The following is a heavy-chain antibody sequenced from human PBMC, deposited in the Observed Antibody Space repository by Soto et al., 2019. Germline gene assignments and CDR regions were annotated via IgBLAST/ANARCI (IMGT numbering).Heavy chain of an antibody. CDR2: INHSGST. D-gene: IGHD6-19*01. V-gene: IGHV4-34*01. CDR3: ARHDGFSSGWILDY. CDR1: GGSFSGYY. Sequence: PSETLSLTCAVYGGSFSGYYWSWIRQPPGKGLEWIGEINHSGSTNYNPSLKSRVTISVDTSKNQFSLKLSSVTAADTAVYYCARHDGFSSGWILDYWGHGTLVTVSS. J-gene: IGHJ4*01.